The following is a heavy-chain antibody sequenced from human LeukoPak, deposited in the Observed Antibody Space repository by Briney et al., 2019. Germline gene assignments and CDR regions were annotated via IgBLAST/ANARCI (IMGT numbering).Heavy chain of an antibody. CDR1: GGTFSSYA. CDR3: ARDGQSGTNNFDY. D-gene: IGHD1-14*01. Sequence: RASVKVSCKASGGTFSSYAISWVRQAPGQGLEWMGWISAYNGNTNYAQKLQGRVTMTTDTSTSTAYMELRSLRSDDTAVYYCARDGQSGTNNFDYWGQGTLVTVSS. CDR2: ISAYNGNT. V-gene: IGHV1-18*01. J-gene: IGHJ4*02.